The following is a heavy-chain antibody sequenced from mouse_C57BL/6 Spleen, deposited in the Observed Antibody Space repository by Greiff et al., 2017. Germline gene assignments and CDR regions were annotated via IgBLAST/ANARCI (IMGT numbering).Heavy chain of an antibody. J-gene: IGHJ2*01. V-gene: IGHV5-4*03. CDR2: ISDGGSYT. CDR3: AATMITEGSYYFDY. CDR1: GFTFSSYA. D-gene: IGHD2-4*01. Sequence: DVKLVESGGGLVKPGGSLKLSCAASGFTFSSYAMSWVRQTPEKRLEWVATISDGGSYTYYPDNVKGRFTISRDNAKNNLYLQMSHLKSEDTAMYYCAATMITEGSYYFDYWGQGTTLTVSS.